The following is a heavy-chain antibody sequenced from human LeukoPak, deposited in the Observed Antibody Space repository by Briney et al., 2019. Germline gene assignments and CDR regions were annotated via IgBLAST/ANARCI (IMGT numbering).Heavy chain of an antibody. CDR2: LSTSETT. CDR1: GDSISSGKHY. J-gene: IGHJ3*02. V-gene: IGHV4-61*02. Sequence: PSQTLSLTCTVSGDSISSGKHYWPWIRQPAGKGLEWIGRLSTSETTTYNPPLKSRVTISVDTSKNQFSLKLNSVTAADTAVYYCATPYSGGYHGLDIWGQGTMVTVSS. D-gene: IGHD1-26*01. CDR3: ATPYSGGYHGLDI.